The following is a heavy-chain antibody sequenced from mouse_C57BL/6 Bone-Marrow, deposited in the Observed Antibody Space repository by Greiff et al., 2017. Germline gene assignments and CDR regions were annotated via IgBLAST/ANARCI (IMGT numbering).Heavy chain of an antibody. CDR3: ARSITTVVAHWYFDG. CDR2: IDPNSGGT. CDR1: GYTFTSYW. Sequence: QVQLQQPGAELVKPGASVKLSCKASGYTFTSYWMHWVKQRPGRGLEWIGRIDPNSGGTKYNEKFKSKATLTVDKPSSTAYMQLSSLTSEDSAVYYCARSITTVVAHWYFDGWGTGTTVTVSS. D-gene: IGHD1-1*01. V-gene: IGHV1-72*01. J-gene: IGHJ1*03.